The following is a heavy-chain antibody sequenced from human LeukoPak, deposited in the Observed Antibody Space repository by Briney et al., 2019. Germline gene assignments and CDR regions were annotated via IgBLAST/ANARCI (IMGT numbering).Heavy chain of an antibody. J-gene: IGHJ6*03. V-gene: IGHV1-18*01. CDR3: AREPYDFWSGYYVNYYYYYMDV. Sequence: GASVKVSCKASGYTFTSYGISWVRQAPGQGLEWMGWISAYNGNTNYAQKLQGRVTMTIDTSTSTAYMELRSLRSDDTAVYYCAREPYDFWSGYYVNYYYYYMDVWGKGTTVTVSS. CDR1: GYTFTSYG. D-gene: IGHD3-3*01. CDR2: ISAYNGNT.